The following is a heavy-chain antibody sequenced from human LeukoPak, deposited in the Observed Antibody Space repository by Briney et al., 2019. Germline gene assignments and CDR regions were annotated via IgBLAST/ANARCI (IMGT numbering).Heavy chain of an antibody. CDR1: GFTFSNAW. V-gene: IGHV3-48*01. Sequence: PGGSLRLSCAASGFTFSNAWMTWVRQAPGKGLEWLSYISSSSSTIYYADAVKGRFTISRDNAKNSLFLQMNSLRAEDTAVYYCASGYYDGSGSIDYWGQGTLVTVSS. J-gene: IGHJ4*02. D-gene: IGHD3-22*01. CDR2: ISSSSSTI. CDR3: ASGYYDGSGSIDY.